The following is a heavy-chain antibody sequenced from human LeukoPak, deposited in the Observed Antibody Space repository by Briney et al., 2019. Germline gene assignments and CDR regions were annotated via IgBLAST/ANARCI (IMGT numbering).Heavy chain of an antibody. Sequence: GASVTVSCKASGYSFTGYHIHWVRQAPGQRLEWMGWINPIDDASKSAQKFQGRVTMTSDRSINTVYMELSGLASDDTALYYCARGPNHYYYMDFWGKGTTVSVSS. V-gene: IGHV1-2*02. D-gene: IGHD2-8*01. CDR3: ARGPNHYYYMDF. J-gene: IGHJ6*03. CDR1: GYSFTGYH. CDR2: INPIDDAS.